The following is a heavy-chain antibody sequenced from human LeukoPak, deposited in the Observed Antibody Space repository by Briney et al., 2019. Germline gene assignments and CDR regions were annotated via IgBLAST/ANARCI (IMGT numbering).Heavy chain of an antibody. J-gene: IGHJ3*02. CDR2: ISGSGGST. CDR3: ARVRGGSKGAFDI. Sequence: PGGSLRLSCAASGFTFSSYAMSWVRQAPGKGLEWVSAISGSGGSTYYADSVKGRFTISRDNSKNTLYLQMNSLRAEDTAVYYCARVRGGSKGAFDIWGQGTMVTVSS. V-gene: IGHV3-23*01. CDR1: GFTFSSYA. D-gene: IGHD3-16*01.